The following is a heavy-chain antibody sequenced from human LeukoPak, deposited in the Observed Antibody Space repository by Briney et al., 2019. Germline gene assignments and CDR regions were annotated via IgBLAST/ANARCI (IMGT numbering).Heavy chain of an antibody. J-gene: IGHJ5*02. CDR2: IGGIGAST. V-gene: IGHV3-23*01. CDR3: AKAAYGDYVNWFDP. D-gene: IGHD4-17*01. Sequence: PGGSLRLSCAASGFTFSSHAMNWVRQAPGKGLEWVSSIGGIGASTYYADSVKGRFTISRDNSKNTLYLQMNSLRGEDTALYYCAKAAYGDYVNWFDPWGQGILVIVSP. CDR1: GFTFSSHA.